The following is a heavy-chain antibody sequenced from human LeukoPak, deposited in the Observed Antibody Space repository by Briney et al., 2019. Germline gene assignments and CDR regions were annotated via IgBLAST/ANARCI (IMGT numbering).Heavy chain of an antibody. Sequence: SQTLSLTCAVSGGAISSGSYSWSWIRQPPGDGLEWSGYISHSGRTYYNPSLKSRVTISIDRSKNQFSLKLSSVTAADTAVYYCAAMSLVTYYFDYWGQGTLVTVSS. V-gene: IGHV4-30-2*01. D-gene: IGHD2-2*01. CDR1: GGAISSGSYS. CDR3: AAMSLVTYYFDY. CDR2: ISHSGRT. J-gene: IGHJ4*02.